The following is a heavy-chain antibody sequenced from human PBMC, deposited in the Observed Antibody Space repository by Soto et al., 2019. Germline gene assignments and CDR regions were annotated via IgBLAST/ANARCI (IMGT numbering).Heavy chain of an antibody. CDR1: GYTFSDYY. D-gene: IGHD5-18*01. J-gene: IGHJ4*02. CDR2: ISPQSGGT. Sequence: QVQLVQSGAELQKPGTSVKVSCRASGYTFSDYYVHWLRQATGQGLEWMGWISPQSGGTHFSPKFEGRVTLTTDTSISTAFMVLSRLTSDDTAVFYCARGPRTQLWFPNRYWGQGTLVTVPS. V-gene: IGHV1-2*02. CDR3: ARGPRTQLWFPNRY.